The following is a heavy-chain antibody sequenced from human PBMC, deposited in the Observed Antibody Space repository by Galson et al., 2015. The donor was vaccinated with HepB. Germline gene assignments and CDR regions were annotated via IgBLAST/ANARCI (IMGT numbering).Heavy chain of an antibody. Sequence: PALVKPTQTLTLTCTFSGFSLRTTGVSVGWVRQSPGKALEWLAFIYWSDDKRYSPSLRSRLTITKDTSKNQVVLTMTNLDPMDTATYYCARSLGLVGPNFDNWGQGTLVTVSS. CDR3: ARSLGLVGPNFDN. D-gene: IGHD2-8*02. V-gene: IGHV2-5*01. CDR1: GFSLRTTGVS. CDR2: IYWSDDK. J-gene: IGHJ4*02.